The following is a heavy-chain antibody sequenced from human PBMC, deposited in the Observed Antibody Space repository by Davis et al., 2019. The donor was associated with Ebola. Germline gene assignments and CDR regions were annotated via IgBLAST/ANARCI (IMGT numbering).Heavy chain of an antibody. Sequence: AASVKVSCKVSGYTLTELSMHWVRQAPGKGLEWMGGVDPEDGETIYAQKFQGRVTMTEDTSTDTAYMELSSLRSEDTAVYYCATGGRRLWFGESLYLHNWFDPWGQGTLVTVSS. CDR3: ATGGRRLWFGESLYLHNWFDP. D-gene: IGHD3-10*01. CDR1: GYTLTELS. V-gene: IGHV1-24*01. CDR2: VDPEDGET. J-gene: IGHJ5*02.